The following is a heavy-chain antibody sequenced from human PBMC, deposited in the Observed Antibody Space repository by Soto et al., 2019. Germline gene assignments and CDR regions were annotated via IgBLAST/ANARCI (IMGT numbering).Heavy chain of an antibody. CDR2: IYYSGST. CDR3: ARRWISGSGTDYGMDV. D-gene: IGHD3-10*01. V-gene: IGHV4-59*08. J-gene: IGHJ6*02. Sequence: SETLSLTCTVSGGSISSYYWSWIRQPPGKGLEWIGYIYYSGSTNYNPSLKSRVTISVDTSKNQFSLKLSSVTAADTAVYYCARRWISGSGTDYGMDVWGQGTTVTVSS. CDR1: GGSISSYY.